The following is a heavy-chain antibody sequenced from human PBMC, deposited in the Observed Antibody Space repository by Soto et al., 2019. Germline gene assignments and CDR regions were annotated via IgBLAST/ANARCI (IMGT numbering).Heavy chain of an antibody. CDR1: GGSISSSNW. CDR2: IYHSGST. Sequence: QVQLQESGPGLVKPSGTLSLTCAVSGGSISSSNWWSWVRQPPGKGLEWIGEIYHSGSTNYNPSLQSRVTISVDKSKNQFSLKLSSVTAADAAVYYCASELWFGDFGFGRQFDPWGQGTLVTVSS. CDR3: ASELWFGDFGFGRQFDP. V-gene: IGHV4-4*02. J-gene: IGHJ5*02. D-gene: IGHD3-10*01.